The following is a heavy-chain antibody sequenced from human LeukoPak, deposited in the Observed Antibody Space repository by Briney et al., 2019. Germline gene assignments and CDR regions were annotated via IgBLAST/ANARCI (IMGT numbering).Heavy chain of an antibody. CDR1: GYMFTRYW. CDR3: ARSGYPGQRVSDGFDV. J-gene: IGHJ3*01. D-gene: IGHD3-3*01. CDR2: IYPGDSDT. V-gene: IGHV5-51*01. Sequence: GESLKISCKGSGYMFTRYWIGWVRQMPGKGLEWMGIIYPGDSDTRYSPSFQGQVTISADESISAAYLQWSSLKASENAIYYCARSGYPGQRVSDGFDVWGQGTMVTVSS.